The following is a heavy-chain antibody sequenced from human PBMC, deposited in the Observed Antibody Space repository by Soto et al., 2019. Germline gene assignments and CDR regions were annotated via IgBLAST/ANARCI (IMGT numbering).Heavy chain of an antibody. CDR3: ARGGRYYYGSGSSRLFDY. CDR1: GYTFTSYD. Sequence: QVQLVQSGAEVKKPGASVKVSCKASGYTFTSYDINWVRQATGQGLEWMGWMNPNSGNTGYAQKFQGRVTMTRNTSISTAYMELSSLRSEDTAVYYCARGGRYYYGSGSSRLFDYWGQGTLVTVSS. CDR2: MNPNSGNT. D-gene: IGHD3-10*01. J-gene: IGHJ4*02. V-gene: IGHV1-8*01.